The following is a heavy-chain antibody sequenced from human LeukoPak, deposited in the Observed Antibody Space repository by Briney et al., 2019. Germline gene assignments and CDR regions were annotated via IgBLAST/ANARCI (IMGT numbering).Heavy chain of an antibody. J-gene: IGHJ2*01. CDR1: GFTFSSYA. D-gene: IGHD6-13*01. CDR2: ISGSGGST. Sequence: PGGSLRLSCAASGFTFSSYAMSWVRQAPGKGLEWVSAISGSGGSTYYADSVKGRFTISRDNSKNTLYLQMNSLRAEDTAVYYCARGVSSSWSYWYFDLWGRGTLVTVSS. V-gene: IGHV3-23*01. CDR3: ARGVSSSWSYWYFDL.